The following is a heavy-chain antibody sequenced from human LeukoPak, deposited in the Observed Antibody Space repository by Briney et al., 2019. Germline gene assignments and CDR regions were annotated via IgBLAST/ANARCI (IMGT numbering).Heavy chain of an antibody. J-gene: IGHJ4*02. V-gene: IGHV3-30*04. D-gene: IGHD6-19*01. CDR2: ISHDGRNK. CDR1: GFTFGAHA. Sequence: PGGSLRLSCAASGFTFGAHAMHWVRQAPGKGLEWVAVISHDGRNKYNAASVEGRFTISRDKSKSNLYLQMNSLRIEDTAVYYCARAADSSGWYYFDSWGQGTLAIVSS. CDR3: ARAADSSGWYYFDS.